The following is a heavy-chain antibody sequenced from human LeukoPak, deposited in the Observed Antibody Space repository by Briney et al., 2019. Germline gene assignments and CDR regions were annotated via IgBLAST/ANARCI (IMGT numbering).Heavy chain of an antibody. V-gene: IGHV1-2*02. Sequence: ASVKVSCKASGYTFTGYYMHWVRQAPGQGLEWMGWINPNSGGTNYAQKFQGRVTMTRDTSISTAYMELSRLRSDDTAVYYCARERMAAAEGFDYWGQGTLVTVSS. J-gene: IGHJ4*02. CDR3: ARERMAAAEGFDY. D-gene: IGHD6-13*01. CDR2: INPNSGGT. CDR1: GYTFTGYY.